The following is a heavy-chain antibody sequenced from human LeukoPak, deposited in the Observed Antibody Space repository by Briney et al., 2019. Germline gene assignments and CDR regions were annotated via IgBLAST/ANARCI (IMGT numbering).Heavy chain of an antibody. CDR1: GYRFDAYW. J-gene: IGHJ3*01. CDR3: ARPNITSYYDSRGYDAFDV. Sequence: GESLKISCKGSGYRFDAYWIAWVRQMPGKGLEWMGIIYPDDSDTRYSPSFQGQVTISADKSVRTAYLQWSSLKASDTAMYYCARPNITSYYDSRGYDAFDVWGQGTMVTVSS. V-gene: IGHV5-51*01. D-gene: IGHD3-22*01. CDR2: IYPDDSDT.